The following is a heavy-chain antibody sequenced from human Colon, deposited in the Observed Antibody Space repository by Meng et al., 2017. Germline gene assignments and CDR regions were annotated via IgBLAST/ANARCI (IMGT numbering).Heavy chain of an antibody. CDR1: GGSVSSGTYY. J-gene: IGHJ4*02. D-gene: IGHD1-14*01. CDR3: ARDRVPGKY. V-gene: IGHV4-61*01. CDR2: IYYSGTT. Sequence: QVQLQTSGPGRVRPSETLSLTCTVSGGSVSSGTYYWSWIRQPPGKGLEWIGCIYYSGTTNYNPSLKSRVTISVDTSKNQFSLKLSSVTPADTAVYFCARDRVPGKYWGQGTLVTVSS.